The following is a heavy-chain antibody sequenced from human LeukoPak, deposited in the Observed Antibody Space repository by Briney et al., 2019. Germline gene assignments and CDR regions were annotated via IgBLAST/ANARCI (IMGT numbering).Heavy chain of an antibody. D-gene: IGHD6-19*01. V-gene: IGHV3-74*01. CDR2: INSDGSIT. J-gene: IGHJ4*02. CDR3: VRDQTPRQWLRGFDY. Sequence: PGGSLRLSCAASGFTFSSYWMHWVRQAPGKGLMWVSRINSDGSITNYADSVKGRFTISRDNSKNTLYLQMNSLRADDTAVYYCVRDQTPRQWLRGFDYWSQGTLVTVSS. CDR1: GFTFSSYW.